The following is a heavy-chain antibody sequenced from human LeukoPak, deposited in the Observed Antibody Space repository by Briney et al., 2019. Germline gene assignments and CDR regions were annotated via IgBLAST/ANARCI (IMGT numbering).Heavy chain of an antibody. CDR3: AGGDSSGYHAFDS. CDR2: ISPIFGTA. CDR1: GGTFSSYA. Sequence: GASVKVSCKASGGTFSSYAISWVRQAPGQGLEWMGGISPIFGTANYAQKFKGRVTITTDESMSTAYMELSALRSEDTAVYYCAGGDSSGYHAFDSWGQGTMVTVSS. J-gene: IGHJ3*02. D-gene: IGHD3-22*01. V-gene: IGHV1-69*05.